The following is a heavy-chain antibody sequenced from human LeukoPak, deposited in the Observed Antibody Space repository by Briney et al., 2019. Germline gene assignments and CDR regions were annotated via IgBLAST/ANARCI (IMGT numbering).Heavy chain of an antibody. CDR3: ASGTTSTSSWYNY. CDR2: IIPILGIA. D-gene: IGHD6-13*01. J-gene: IGHJ4*02. Sequence: SVKVSCKASGGTFSSYAISWVRQAPGQGLEWMGRIIPILGIANYAQKFQGRVTITADKSTSTAYMGLSSLRSEDTAVYYCASGTTSTSSWYNYWGQGTLVTVSS. CDR1: GGTFSSYA. V-gene: IGHV1-69*04.